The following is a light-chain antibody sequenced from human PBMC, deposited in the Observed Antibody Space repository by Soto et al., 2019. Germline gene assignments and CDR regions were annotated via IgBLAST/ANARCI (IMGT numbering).Light chain of an antibody. CDR1: SSDVGGYNY. CDR2: EVS. CDR3: RSYAGSNNPYV. V-gene: IGLV2-8*01. J-gene: IGLJ1*01. Sequence: QSVLTQPPSASGSPGQSVTISCTGTSSDVGGYNYVSWYQHHPGKAPKLMIFEVSKRPSGVPDRFSGSKSGNTASLTVSGLQAEDEADYYCRSYAGSNNPYVFGTGTMVTVL.